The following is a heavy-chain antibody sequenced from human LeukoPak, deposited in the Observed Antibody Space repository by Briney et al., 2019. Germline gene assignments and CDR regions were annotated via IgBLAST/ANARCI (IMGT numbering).Heavy chain of an antibody. CDR3: ARSNFVVVIANDY. CDR2: ISPYNGNT. Sequence: ASVKVSCKASGYTFTSYGISWVRQAPGQGLEWMGWISPYNGNTNYAQKLHGRVTMTTDTSTSTAYMEVRSLRSDDTAVYYCARSNFVVVIANDYWGQGTLVTVSS. V-gene: IGHV1-18*01. D-gene: IGHD2-2*01. CDR1: GYTFTSYG. J-gene: IGHJ4*02.